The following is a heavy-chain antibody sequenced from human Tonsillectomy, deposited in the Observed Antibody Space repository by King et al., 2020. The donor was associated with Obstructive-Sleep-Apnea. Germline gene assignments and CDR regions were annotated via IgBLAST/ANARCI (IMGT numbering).Heavy chain of an antibody. CDR2: ISSGTRYI. D-gene: IGHD4-17*01. CDR1: GFTFSRYS. CDR3: ARDPRGVGVTTY. J-gene: IGHJ4*02. V-gene: IGHV3-21*01. Sequence: VQLVESGGGLVKPGGSLRLSCAASGFTFSRYSMNWVRQAPGKGLEWVSSISSGTRYIYYADSVKGRFTISRDNAKNSLYLEMNSLRDGDTAVYYCARDPRGVGVTTYWGQGTLVTVSS.